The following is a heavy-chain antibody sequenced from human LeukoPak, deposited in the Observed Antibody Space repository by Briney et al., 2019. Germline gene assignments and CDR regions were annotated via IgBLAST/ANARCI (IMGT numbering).Heavy chain of an antibody. CDR1: GFTFSNAW. CDR2: IKSKTDGGTT. J-gene: IGHJ4*02. D-gene: IGHD3-3*01. Sequence: GGSLRLSCAASGFTFSNAWMSWVLQATGKGLEWVGRIKSKTDGGTTDYAAPVKGRFTISRDDSKNTLYLQMNSLKTEDTAVYYCTTGGITIFGVVTWYYFDYWGQGTLVTVSS. CDR3: TTGGITIFGVVTWYYFDY. V-gene: IGHV3-15*01.